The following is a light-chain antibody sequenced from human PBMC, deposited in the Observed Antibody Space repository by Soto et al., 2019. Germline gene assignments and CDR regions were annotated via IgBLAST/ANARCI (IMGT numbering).Light chain of an antibody. CDR3: QQTYSTLKT. J-gene: IGKJ1*01. Sequence: DIQMTQSPSSLSASVGDRVTITCRASQTISNYLNWYQQKPGKAPNLLIFAASSLQSGVPSRFSGSGSGTDFTLPISNLQPEDFATYYCQQTYSTLKTFGHGTKVEI. CDR2: AAS. V-gene: IGKV1-39*01. CDR1: QTISNY.